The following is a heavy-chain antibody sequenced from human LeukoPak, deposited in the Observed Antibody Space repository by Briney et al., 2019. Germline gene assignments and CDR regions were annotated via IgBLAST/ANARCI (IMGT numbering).Heavy chain of an antibody. CDR3: ARYLKYCSGGRCYSRGGRNYYYGMDV. CDR2: IIPIFGTA. CDR1: GGTFSSYA. Sequence: SVKVSCKASGGTFSSYAISWVRQAPGQGLEWMGGIIPIFGTANYAQKFQGRVTITADESTSTAYMELSSLRSEDTAVYYCARYLKYCSGGRCYSRGGRNYYYGMDVWGQGTTVTVSS. D-gene: IGHD2-15*01. V-gene: IGHV1-69*13. J-gene: IGHJ6*02.